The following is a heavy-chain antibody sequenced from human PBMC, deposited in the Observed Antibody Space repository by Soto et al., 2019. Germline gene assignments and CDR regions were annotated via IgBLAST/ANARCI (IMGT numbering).Heavy chain of an antibody. J-gene: IGHJ4*02. CDR2: ISGSGGST. CDR1: GFTFTSYA. CDR3: AKVERLSGYDRYYFDY. V-gene: IGHV3-23*01. Sequence: GGSLRLSCAASGFTFTSYAMSWVRQAPGQGLEWVSAISGSGGSTYYADSVKGRFTISRDNSQNTLFLQMNSLRAEDTAVYYCAKVERLSGYDRYYFDYWGQRTPVTVSS. D-gene: IGHD5-12*01.